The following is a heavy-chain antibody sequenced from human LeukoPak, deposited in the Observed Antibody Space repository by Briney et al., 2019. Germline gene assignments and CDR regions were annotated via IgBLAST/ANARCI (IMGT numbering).Heavy chain of an antibody. V-gene: IGHV3-7*03. CDR1: GFTFVGYW. J-gene: IGHJ4*02. CDR3: ARATDTRDIVVVPAAPPGY. CDR2: IKDDGSEK. Sequence: GGSLRLSCAGSGFTFVGYWMSWVRQPPGKGPEWVANIKDDGSEKYYLDSVKGRFTISRDNAKNSLYLQMNSLRAEDTAVYYCARATDTRDIVVVPAAPPGYWGQGTLVTVSS. D-gene: IGHD2-2*01.